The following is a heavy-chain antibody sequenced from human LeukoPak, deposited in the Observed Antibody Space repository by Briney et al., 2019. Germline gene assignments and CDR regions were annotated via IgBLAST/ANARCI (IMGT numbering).Heavy chain of an antibody. D-gene: IGHD4-11*01. V-gene: IGHV3-23*01. CDR3: AKRLNDYGNLRDY. J-gene: IGHJ4*02. CDR2: ISGSGGST. CDR1: GFTFSSYA. Sequence: PGGSLRLSCAAPGFTFSSYAMSWVRQAPGKGLEWVSAISGSGGSTYYADSVKGRFTISRDNSKNTLYLQMNSLRAEDTAVYYCAKRLNDYGNLRDYWGQGTLVTVSS.